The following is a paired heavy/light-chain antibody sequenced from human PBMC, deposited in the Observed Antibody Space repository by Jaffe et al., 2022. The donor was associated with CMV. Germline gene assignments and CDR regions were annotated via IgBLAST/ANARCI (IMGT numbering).Heavy chain of an antibody. V-gene: IGHV4-39*01. CDR3: ARGDSSGYVDY. Sequence: QLQLQESGPGLVKPPETLSLTCSVSGGSISSSLYSWAWIRQPPGKGLEWIGTMYYSATTYYNPSLKSRVTISADTSKSQFSLRLSSVTAADTAVYFCARGDSSGYVDYWGQGTLVTVSS. CDR1: GGSISSSLYS. J-gene: IGHJ4*02. CDR2: MYYSATT. D-gene: IGHD5-18*01.
Light chain of an antibody. Sequence: QSVLTQPPSVSGAPGQRVTISCTGSSSNIGAGYDVHWYQQLPGSAPKLLIYINSNRPSGVPDRFSGSKSGTSASLAITGLQAEDEADFYCLSYDNSLSSWVFGGGTKVTVL. CDR3: LSYDNSLSSWV. CDR2: INS. J-gene: IGLJ3*02. V-gene: IGLV1-40*01. CDR1: SSNIGAGYD.